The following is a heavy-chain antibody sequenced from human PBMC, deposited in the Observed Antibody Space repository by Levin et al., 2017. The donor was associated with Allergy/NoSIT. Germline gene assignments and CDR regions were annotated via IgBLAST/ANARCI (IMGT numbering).Heavy chain of an antibody. D-gene: IGHD2-8*01. CDR2: IYYSGST. CDR1: GGSISSTSYY. J-gene: IGHJ6*02. CDR3: ARDEMVHEIQYFYGMDV. V-gene: IGHV4-39*07. Sequence: LSQTLSLPCTVSGGSISSTSYYWGWIRQPPGKGLEWIGNIYYSGSTYYNPSLKSRVTISVDTSKNQFSLKVSSVTAADTAVYYCARDEMVHEIQYFYGMDVWGQGTTVTVSS.